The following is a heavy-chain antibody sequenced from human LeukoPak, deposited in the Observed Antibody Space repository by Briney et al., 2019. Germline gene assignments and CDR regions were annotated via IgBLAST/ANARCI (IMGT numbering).Heavy chain of an antibody. Sequence: GGSLRLSCSASGFTFSGYALHWVRQAPGKGLEYLSSISTDGSRTAYADSVRGRFTISRDNPKNTLYLQMSSLSAEDTAVYYCVEESDTATVRGCLDSWGQGTLVTVSS. CDR1: GFTFSGYA. D-gene: IGHD5-18*01. J-gene: IGHJ4*02. V-gene: IGHV3-64D*09. CDR2: ISTDGSRT. CDR3: VEESDTATVRGCLDS.